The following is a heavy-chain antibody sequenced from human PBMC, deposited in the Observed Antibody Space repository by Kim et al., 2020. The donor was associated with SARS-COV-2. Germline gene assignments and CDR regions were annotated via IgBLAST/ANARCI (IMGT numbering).Heavy chain of an antibody. J-gene: IGHJ6*02. V-gene: IGHV3-21*01. D-gene: IGHD6-19*01. CDR3: ARVVAVAGPMDV. Sequence: GGSLRLSCSASGFTFNNYGMNWVRQAPGKGLEWVSSVSSSSSYIYYADSVKGRFTISRDNPKNSLYLHMNSLRAEDTAVYYCARVVAVAGPMDVWGQGTTVTV. CDR2: VSSSSSYI. CDR1: GFTFNNYG.